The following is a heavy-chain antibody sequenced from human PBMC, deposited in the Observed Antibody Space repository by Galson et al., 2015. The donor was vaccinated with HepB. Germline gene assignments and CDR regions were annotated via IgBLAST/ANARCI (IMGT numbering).Heavy chain of an antibody. J-gene: IGHJ4*02. CDR1: GGSFSGYY. CDR3: ARKRADSSGSNYFDY. CDR2: INHSGTT. V-gene: IGHV4-34*01. D-gene: IGHD6-19*01. Sequence: ETLSLTSAAYGGSFSGYYWSWIRQPPGKGLEWIGEINHSGTTNYNPSLKSRVTISVDTSKNKFSLKLSSVTAADTAVYYCARKRADSSGSNYFDYWGQGILVTVSS.